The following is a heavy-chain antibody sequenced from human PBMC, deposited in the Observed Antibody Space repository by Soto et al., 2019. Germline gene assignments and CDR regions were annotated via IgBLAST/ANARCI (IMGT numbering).Heavy chain of an antibody. CDR1: GYTFTSCD. D-gene: IGHD4-17*01. CDR2: MNPNSGNT. CDR3: ARTPYGDNVDY. V-gene: IGHV1-8*01. Sequence: QVQLVQSGAEVKKPGASVKVTCKAYGYTFTSCDINWVRQAIGQGLEWMGWMNPNSGNTGYAQKFQGRVTMTRNTSISTAYMELSSLRAEDTAVYYCARTPYGDNVDYWGQGTLVTVSS. J-gene: IGHJ4*02.